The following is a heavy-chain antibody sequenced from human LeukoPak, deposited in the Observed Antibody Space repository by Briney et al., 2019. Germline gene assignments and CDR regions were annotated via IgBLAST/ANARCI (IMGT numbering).Heavy chain of an antibody. V-gene: IGHV4-59*01. D-gene: IGHD3-16*01. CDR1: GGSISINY. CDR3: ARDVTPATL. CDR2: IRSSGST. J-gene: IGHJ4*02. Sequence: SETLSLTCTVSGGSISINYWGWIRQPPGKGLEWIGYIRSSGSTNYNPSLKSRVTISMDTSKKQFSLQLSSVTAADTAVYYCARDVTPATLWGQGTLVTVSS.